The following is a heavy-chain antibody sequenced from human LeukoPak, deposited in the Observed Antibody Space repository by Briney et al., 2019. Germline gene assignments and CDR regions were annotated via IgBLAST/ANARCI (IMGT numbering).Heavy chain of an antibody. Sequence: GPSVKVSCKASGYTFTSHGITWVRQAPGQGLEWMGWISTYSVNTNYAQKLQGRVTMTTDTSTSTAYMELRSLRSDDTAVYYCAGDQYYDSKGWFDPWGQGTLVTVSS. CDR2: ISTYSVNT. CDR1: GYTFTSHG. J-gene: IGHJ5*02. CDR3: AGDQYYDSKGWFDP. V-gene: IGHV1-18*04. D-gene: IGHD3-22*01.